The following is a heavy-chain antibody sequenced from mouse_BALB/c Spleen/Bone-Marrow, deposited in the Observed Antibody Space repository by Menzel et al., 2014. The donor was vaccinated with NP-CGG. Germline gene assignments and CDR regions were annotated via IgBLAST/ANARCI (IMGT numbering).Heavy chain of an antibody. J-gene: IGHJ1*01. Sequence: VQLQQSGAELVKPGASVKLSCKASGYTFTSYWMQWVKQRPGQGLEWIGEINPSNGRINYNEKFKSTATLTVDKSSSTAYMQLSSLTSEDSAVYYCARKYYGSSYVWYFDVWGAGTTVTVSS. D-gene: IGHD1-1*01. CDR3: ARKYYGSSYVWYFDV. CDR1: GYTFTSYW. CDR2: INPSNGRI. V-gene: IGHV1S81*02.